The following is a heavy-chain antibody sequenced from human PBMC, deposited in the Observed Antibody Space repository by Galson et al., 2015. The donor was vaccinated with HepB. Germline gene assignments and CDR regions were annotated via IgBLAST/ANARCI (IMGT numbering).Heavy chain of an antibody. CDR3: GRGKFYYDRSGYYHAVDY. CDR2: IIPILGIA. V-gene: IGHV1-69*04. J-gene: IGHJ4*02. D-gene: IGHD3-22*01. CDR1: GDTFSSYA. Sequence: SVKVSCKASGDTFSSYAISWVRQAPGQGLEWMGRIIPILGIANYAQKFQGRVTITADKSTSTAYMELSSLRPEDTAVYYCGRGKFYYDRSGYYHAVDYWGQGTLVTVSS.